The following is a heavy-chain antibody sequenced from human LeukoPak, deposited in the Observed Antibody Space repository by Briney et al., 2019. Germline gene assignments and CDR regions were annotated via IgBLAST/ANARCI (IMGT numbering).Heavy chain of an antibody. CDR1: GFTFSSYS. V-gene: IGHV3-48*02. J-gene: IGHJ6*02. Sequence: GGSLRLSCTTSGFTFSSYSMNWVRQAPGKGLEWVSYISSSSYIYYADSVKGRFTISRDNDKNSLYLQMNSLRDEDTAVYYCARLSGGMDVWGQGTTVTVSS. CDR3: ARLSGGMDV. CDR2: ISSSSYI.